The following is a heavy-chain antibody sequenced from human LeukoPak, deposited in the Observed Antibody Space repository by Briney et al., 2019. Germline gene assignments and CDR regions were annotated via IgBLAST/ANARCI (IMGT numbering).Heavy chain of an antibody. Sequence: GGSLRLSCAASGFTLSSYVMTWVRQAPGKGLAWVSTITGGGDYTYYVDSVKGRFTISRDNSKNTLYLQVNSLRAEDTAVYYCAKGIYTSTSYYDSWGQGTLVTVSS. CDR2: ITGGGDYT. CDR3: AKGIYTSTSYYDS. J-gene: IGHJ4*02. CDR1: GFTLSSYV. V-gene: IGHV3-23*01. D-gene: IGHD2-2*01.